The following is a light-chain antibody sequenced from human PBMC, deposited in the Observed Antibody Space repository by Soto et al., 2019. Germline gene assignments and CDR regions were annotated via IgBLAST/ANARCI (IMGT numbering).Light chain of an antibody. CDR1: QSVSSSY. Sequence: EIVLTQYPGTLSLSPGERASLSCVASQSVSSSYLAWYQQKPGQAPRLLIYGASSRATGIPDRFSGSGSGTDFTLTISRLEPEDFAVYYCQQYGSSPWTFGQGTNVDIK. CDR3: QQYGSSPWT. J-gene: IGKJ1*01. CDR2: GAS. V-gene: IGKV3-20*01.